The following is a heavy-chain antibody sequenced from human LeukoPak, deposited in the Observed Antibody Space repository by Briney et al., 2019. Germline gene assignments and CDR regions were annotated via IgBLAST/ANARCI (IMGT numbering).Heavy chain of an antibody. CDR3: ARRGPAGSSPSGMDV. D-gene: IGHD6-6*01. CDR2: TYERSQWYN. Sequence: SQTLSLTCAISGDSVSSNSTTWNWIRQSPSRDLESLGSTYERSQWYNDYAVSVKSRITINPDTYKNQFSLQLNSVTPEDTAVYYCARRGPAGSSPSGMDVWGQGTTVTASS. V-gene: IGHV6-1*01. CDR1: GDSVSSNSTT. J-gene: IGHJ6*02.